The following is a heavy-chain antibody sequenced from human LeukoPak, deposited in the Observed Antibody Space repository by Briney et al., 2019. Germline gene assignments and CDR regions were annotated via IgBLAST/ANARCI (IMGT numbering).Heavy chain of an antibody. D-gene: IGHD3-22*01. CDR2: FYYSGII. Sequence: PSETLSLTCTVSGGSIRTITYYWGWIRQPPGTGLEWIGSFYYSGIIYYNPSLKSRITISVDTSKSQFSLNMTSVTAADTAVHYCARDVDYYDSSGYQYWGQGTLVTVSS. CDR1: GGSIRTITYY. CDR3: ARDVDYYDSSGYQY. V-gene: IGHV4-39*02. J-gene: IGHJ4*02.